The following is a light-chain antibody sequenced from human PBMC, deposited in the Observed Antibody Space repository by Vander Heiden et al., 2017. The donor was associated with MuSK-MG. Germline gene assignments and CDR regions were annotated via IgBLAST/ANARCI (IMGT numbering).Light chain of an antibody. J-gene: IGKJ3*01. V-gene: IGKV1-39*01. CDR1: QNINNY. Sequence: DIQMTQSPSSLSASVGDRVDITCRASQNINNYLNWYQQRPGRAPNLLIYAASTLQTDVPSRFSGSGSGTDFTLTISSLQPEDFATYYCQQSSITPLTFGPGTKVDL. CDR2: AAS. CDR3: QQSSITPLT.